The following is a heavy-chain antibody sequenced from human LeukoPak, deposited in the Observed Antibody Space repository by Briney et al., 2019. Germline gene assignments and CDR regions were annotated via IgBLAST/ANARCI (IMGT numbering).Heavy chain of an antibody. V-gene: IGHV4-38-2*02. J-gene: IGHJ4*02. CDR2: IYHSGST. CDR1: GYSISSGYY. D-gene: IGHD3-22*01. Sequence: PSETLSLTCTVSGYSISSGYYWGRIRPPPGKGLEWIGSIYHSGSTYYNPSLKSRVTISVDTSKNQFSLKLSSVTAADTAVYYCARESSGYYRRGFDYWGQGTLVTVSS. CDR3: ARESSGYYRRGFDY.